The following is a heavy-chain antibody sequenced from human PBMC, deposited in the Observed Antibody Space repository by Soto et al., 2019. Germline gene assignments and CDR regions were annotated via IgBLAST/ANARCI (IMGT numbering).Heavy chain of an antibody. Sequence: SETLSLTCTVSGGSISSYDWSWIRQPPGKGLEWIGYIYYSGSTNYNPSLKSRVTISVDTSKNQFSLKLSSVTAADTAVYYCARARTLYYSNWFDPWGQGTLVTVSS. V-gene: IGHV4-59*01. D-gene: IGHD3-10*01. CDR1: GGSISSYD. J-gene: IGHJ5*02. CDR3: ARARTLYYSNWFDP. CDR2: IYYSGST.